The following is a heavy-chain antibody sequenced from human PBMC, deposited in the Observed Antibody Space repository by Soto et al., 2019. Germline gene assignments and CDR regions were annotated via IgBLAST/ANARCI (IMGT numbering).Heavy chain of an antibody. D-gene: IGHD3-22*01. CDR2: ISGGGRST. V-gene: IGHV3-23*01. Sequence: EVQLLESGGGLVQPGGSLRLSCAASRFTFDTYAMNWVRQAPGKGLEWVSTISGGGRSTYYADSVKGRFTISRDNSKNTMYLQMNSLRAEDTAIYYCAKDRTLIRGVSFDIWGQGTMVTVSS. CDR3: AKDRTLIRGVSFDI. CDR1: RFTFDTYA. J-gene: IGHJ3*02.